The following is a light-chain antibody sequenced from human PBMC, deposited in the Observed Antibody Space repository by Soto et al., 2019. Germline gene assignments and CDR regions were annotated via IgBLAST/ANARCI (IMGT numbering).Light chain of an antibody. J-gene: IGKJ1*01. CDR2: GAS. V-gene: IGKV3-20*01. Sequence: EIVLTQSPGTLSLSPGERATLSCRASQSVSRNYLAWFQQKPGQAPRLLIHGASNRATGIPDRFSGSGSGTDFPLTISRLGPEDFAVYYCQQYGSSPWTFGQGTKVEIK. CDR1: QSVSRNY. CDR3: QQYGSSPWT.